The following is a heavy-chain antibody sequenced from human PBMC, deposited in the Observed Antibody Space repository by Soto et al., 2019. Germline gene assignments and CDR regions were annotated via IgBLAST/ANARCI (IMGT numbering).Heavy chain of an antibody. CDR2: ISGSGGST. J-gene: IGHJ4*02. CDR3: AKSLPRFRQWLRLEGFDY. CDR1: GFTFSSYA. D-gene: IGHD5-12*01. V-gene: IGHV3-23*01. Sequence: PGGSLRLSCAASGFTFSSYAMSWVRQAPGKGLEWVSAISGSGGSTYYADSVKGRFTISRDNSKNTLYLQMNSLRAEDTAVYYCAKSLPRFRQWLRLEGFDYWGQGTLVTVSS.